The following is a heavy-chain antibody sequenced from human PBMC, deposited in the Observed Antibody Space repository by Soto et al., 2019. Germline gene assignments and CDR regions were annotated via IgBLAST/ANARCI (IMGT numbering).Heavy chain of an antibody. CDR3: TQLGRYWYFDL. CDR1: GFTFSSYW. D-gene: IGHD6-6*01. Sequence: EVQLVESGGGLVQPGGSLRLSCAASGFTFSSYWMSWVRQAPGKGLEWVANIKQDGSEKYYVDSVKGRFTISRDNAKNSLYLQMNSLRAEDTAVYYCTQLGRYWYFDLWGRGTLVTVSS. CDR2: IKQDGSEK. J-gene: IGHJ2*01. V-gene: IGHV3-7*01.